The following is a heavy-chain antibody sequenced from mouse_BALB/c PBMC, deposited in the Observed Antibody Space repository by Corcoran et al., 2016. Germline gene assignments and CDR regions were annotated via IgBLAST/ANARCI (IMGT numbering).Heavy chain of an antibody. J-gene: IGHJ4*01. CDR2: INTYTGEP. Sequence: QIQLVQSGPELKKPGETVKISCKASGYTFTNYGMNWVKQVPGKGLKWMGWINTYTGEPTYADDFKGRFAFSLETSASTAYLQINNLKNEDMATYFCARWLRRYYAMDYWGQGTSVTVSS. CDR3: ARWLRRYYAMDY. D-gene: IGHD2-2*01. V-gene: IGHV9-1*02. CDR1: GYTFTNYG.